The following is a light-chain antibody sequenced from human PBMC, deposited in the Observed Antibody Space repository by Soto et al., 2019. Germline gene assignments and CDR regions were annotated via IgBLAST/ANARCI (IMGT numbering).Light chain of an antibody. CDR3: QHYNGYSWT. Sequence: DIQMTQSPSTLSASVGDRVTITCRASQSISSWLAWYQQKPGKAPKLLIYMASTLASGVPSRFSGSGSGTEFTLTISSLQPDDFATYYCQHYNGYSWTFGQGTKVDIK. CDR2: MAS. J-gene: IGKJ1*01. CDR1: QSISSW. V-gene: IGKV1-5*03.